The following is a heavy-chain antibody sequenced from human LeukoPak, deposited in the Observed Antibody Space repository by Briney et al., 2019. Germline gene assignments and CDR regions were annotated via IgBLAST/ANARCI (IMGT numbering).Heavy chain of an antibody. J-gene: IGHJ3*02. V-gene: IGHV1-2*02. CDR1: GYTFTGYY. D-gene: IGHD1-26*01. CDR3: ARDVGSGSYYGQNAFDI. CDR2: INPNSGGT. Sequence: ASVKVSCKASGYTFTGYYMHWARQAPGQGLEWMGWINPNSGGTNYAQKFQGRVTMTRDTSISAAYMELSRLRSDDTAVYYCARDVGSGSYYGQNAFDIWGQGTMVTVSS.